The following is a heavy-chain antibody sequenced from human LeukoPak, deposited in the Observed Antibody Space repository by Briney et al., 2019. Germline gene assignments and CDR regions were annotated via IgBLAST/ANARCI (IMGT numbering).Heavy chain of an antibody. D-gene: IGHD4-11*01. J-gene: IGHJ4*02. CDR1: VYTFTSYY. Sequence: GASVKVSCKASVYTFTSYYMHWVRQAPGQGLEWMGIINPSGGSTSYAQKFQGRVTMTRDTSTSTVYMELSSLRSEDTAVYYCARDDSREVTFFNWGQGTLVTVSS. V-gene: IGHV1-46*01. CDR3: ARDDSREVTFFN. CDR2: INPSGGST.